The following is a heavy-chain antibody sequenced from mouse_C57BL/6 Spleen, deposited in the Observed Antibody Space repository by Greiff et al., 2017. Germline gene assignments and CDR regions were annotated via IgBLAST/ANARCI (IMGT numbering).Heavy chain of an antibody. CDR3: TRCSARVTTADYSMDY. CDR1: GFNFKNSY. J-gene: IGHJ4*01. CDR2: IDPANGNT. D-gene: IGHD2-3*01. Sequence: VQLQQSVAELVRPGASVKLSCTASGFNFKNSYMHWVKQRPEQGLEWIGRIDPANGNTKYAQKFKGKATITADTSSNTAYLQLSNLTSVYTAFYYFTRCSARVTTADYSMDYWGQGTSVTVSS. V-gene: IGHV14-3*01.